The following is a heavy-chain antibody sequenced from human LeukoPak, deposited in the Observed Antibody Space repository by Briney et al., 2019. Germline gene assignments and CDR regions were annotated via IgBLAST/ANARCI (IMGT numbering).Heavy chain of an antibody. CDR1: GFIFSSYG. CDR2: ISYDGNNQ. CDR3: AKIRGGATIFGDFDY. J-gene: IGHJ4*02. V-gene: IGHV3-30*18. Sequence: PGGSLRLSCEASGFIFSSYGMHWVRQAPGKGLEWVAVISYDGNNQYYSDSVKGRFTMSRDNSKNTVCLQMNSLRAEDTAVYYCAKIRGGATIFGDFDYWGQGTLVTVSS. D-gene: IGHD5-24*01.